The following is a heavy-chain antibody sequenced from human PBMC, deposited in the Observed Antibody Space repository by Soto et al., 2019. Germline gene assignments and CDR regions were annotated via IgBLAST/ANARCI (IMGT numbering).Heavy chain of an antibody. CDR3: ARDYSNYFDY. CDR2: IYYSGST. J-gene: IGHJ4*02. Sequence: SETLSLAYTVSGGSISSYYWSWIRQPPGKGLEWIGYIYYSGSTNYNPSLKSRVTISVDTSKNQFSLKLSSVTAADTAVYYCARDYSNYFDYWGQGTLVTVSS. D-gene: IGHD4-4*01. CDR1: GGSISSYY. V-gene: IGHV4-59*12.